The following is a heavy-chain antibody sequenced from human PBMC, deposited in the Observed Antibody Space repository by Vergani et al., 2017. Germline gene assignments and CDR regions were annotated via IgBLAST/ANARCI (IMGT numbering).Heavy chain of an antibody. D-gene: IGHD3-22*01. CDR1: GFTFSSYG. CDR3: ARSAVVMNAGWFDP. J-gene: IGHJ5*02. V-gene: IGHV3-33*01. CDR2: IWYDGSNK. Sequence: QVQLVESGGGVVQPGRSLRLSCAASGFTFSSYGMHWVRQAPGKGLEWVAVIWYDGSNKYYADSVKGRFTISRDNSKNTLYLQMNSLRAEDTAVYYCARSAVVMNAGWFDPWGQGTLVTVSS.